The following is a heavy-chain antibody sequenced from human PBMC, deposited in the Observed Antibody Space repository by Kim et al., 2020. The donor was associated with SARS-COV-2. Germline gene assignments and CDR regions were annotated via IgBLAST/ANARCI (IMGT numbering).Heavy chain of an antibody. CDR3: AKERYYYGSGSPVY. CDR2: ISGSGGST. CDR1: GFTFSSYA. V-gene: IGHV3-23*01. Sequence: GGSLRPSCAASGFTFSSYAMSWVRQAPGKGLEWVSAISGSGGSTYYADSVKGRFTISRDNSKNTLYLQMNSLRAEDTAVYYCAKERYYYGSGSPVYWGQGTLVTVSS. D-gene: IGHD3-10*01. J-gene: IGHJ4*02.